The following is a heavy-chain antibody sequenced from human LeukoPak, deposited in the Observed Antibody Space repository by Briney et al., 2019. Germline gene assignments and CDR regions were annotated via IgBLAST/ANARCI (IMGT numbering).Heavy chain of an antibody. J-gene: IGHJ1*01. CDR1: GFTFSSYA. CDR2: ISGSGGST. Sequence: PGGSLRLSCAASGFTFSSYAMSWVRQAPGKGLKWVSAISGSGGSTYYADSVKGRFTISRDNSKNTLYLQMNSLRAEDTAVYYCAKVMYGSGWYGGPPVYFQHWGQGTLVTVSS. D-gene: IGHD6-19*01. CDR3: AKVMYGSGWYGGPPVYFQH. V-gene: IGHV3-23*01.